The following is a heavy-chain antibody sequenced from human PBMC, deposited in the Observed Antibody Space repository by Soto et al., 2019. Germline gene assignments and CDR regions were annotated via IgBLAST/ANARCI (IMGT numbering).Heavy chain of an antibody. V-gene: IGHV1-18*01. J-gene: IGHJ5*02. Sequence: GASVKVSCKASGYTFTSYGISWVRQAPGQGLEWMGWISAYNGNTNYAQKLQGRVTMTTDTSTSTAYMELRSLRSDDTAVYYCARVHKQWPELNNPYWFDPWGQGTLVTVSS. CDR1: GYTFTSYG. CDR3: ARVHKQWPELNNPYWFDP. D-gene: IGHD6-19*01. CDR2: ISAYNGNT.